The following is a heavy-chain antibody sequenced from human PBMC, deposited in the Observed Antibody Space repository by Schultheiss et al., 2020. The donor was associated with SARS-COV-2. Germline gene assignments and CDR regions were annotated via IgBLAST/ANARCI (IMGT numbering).Heavy chain of an antibody. J-gene: IGHJ4*02. CDR2: IKPDGSEK. V-gene: IGHV3-7*01. Sequence: GGSLRLSCAASGFTFSSYGMHWARLLPGKGLEWVANIKPDGSEKYYVDSVRGRFTISRDNAQNSLFLQMNSLRDEDTAVYYCARGELLSVWTYWGQGTLVTVSS. D-gene: IGHD3-10*01. CDR3: ARGELLSVWTY. CDR1: GFTFSSYG.